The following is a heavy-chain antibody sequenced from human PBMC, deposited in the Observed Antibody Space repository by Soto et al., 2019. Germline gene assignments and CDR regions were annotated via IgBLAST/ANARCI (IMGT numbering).Heavy chain of an antibody. D-gene: IGHD6-13*01. CDR3: AREREAIAAAGIMDYYYYYYMDV. Sequence: GASVKVSCKASGYTFTSYDINWVRQATGQGLEWMGWMNPNSGNTGYAQKFQGRVTMTRNTSISTAYMELSSLRSEDTAVYYCAREREAIAAAGIMDYYYYYYMDVWGKGTTVTVSS. CDR1: GYTFTSYD. CDR2: MNPNSGNT. V-gene: IGHV1-8*01. J-gene: IGHJ6*03.